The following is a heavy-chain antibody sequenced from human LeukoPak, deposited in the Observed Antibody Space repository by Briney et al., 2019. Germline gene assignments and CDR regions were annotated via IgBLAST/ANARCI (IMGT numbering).Heavy chain of an antibody. Sequence: GESLKISCKGSGYSFTSYWVGWVRQGPGKGLEWMGIIYPSDSDTRYSPSLQGQVTISADNSIITAYLQWSSLKASDTAMYYCVRSGVPRLIDNWGQGTLVTVSS. V-gene: IGHV5-51*01. CDR2: IYPSDSDT. D-gene: IGHD3-10*01. CDR3: VRSGVPRLIDN. J-gene: IGHJ4*02. CDR1: GYSFTSYW.